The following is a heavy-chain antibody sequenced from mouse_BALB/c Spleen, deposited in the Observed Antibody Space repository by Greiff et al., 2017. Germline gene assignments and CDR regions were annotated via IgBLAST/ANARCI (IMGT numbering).Heavy chain of an antibody. J-gene: IGHJ4*01. Sequence: EVQRVESGGGLVKPGGSLKLSCAASGFAFSSYDMSWVRQTPEKRLEWVAYISSGGGSTYYPDTVKGRFTISRDNAKNTLYLQMSSLKSEDTAMYYCARQDYYGSRYYAMDYWGQGTSVTVSS. D-gene: IGHD1-1*01. CDR2: ISSGGGST. V-gene: IGHV5-12-1*01. CDR1: GFAFSSYD. CDR3: ARQDYYGSRYYAMDY.